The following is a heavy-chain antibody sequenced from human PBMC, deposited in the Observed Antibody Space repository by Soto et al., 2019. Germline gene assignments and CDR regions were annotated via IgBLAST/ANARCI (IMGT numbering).Heavy chain of an antibody. CDR3: ARQVVGYCSGGSCTPFDY. V-gene: IGHV5-10-1*01. D-gene: IGHD2-15*01. Sequence: PGESLKISCKGSGYSFTSYWISWVRQMPGKGLEWMGRIDPSDSYTNYSPSFQGHATISADKSLSTAYPQWSSLQAPDTAMYYCARQVVGYCSGGSCTPFDYWGQGTLVTVSS. J-gene: IGHJ4*02. CDR1: GYSFTSYW. CDR2: IDPSDSYT.